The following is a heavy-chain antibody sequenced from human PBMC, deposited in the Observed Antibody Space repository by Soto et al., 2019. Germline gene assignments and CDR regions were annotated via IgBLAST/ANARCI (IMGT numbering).Heavy chain of an antibody. J-gene: IGHJ4*02. D-gene: IGHD6-13*01. Sequence: GGSLRLSCAASGFTFSNAWMSWVRQAPGKGLEWVGRIKSKTDGGTTDYAAPVKGRFTISRDDSKNTLYLQMNSLKTEDTAVYYCTTALAAAGTWPYWGQGTLVTVSS. CDR2: IKSKTDGGTT. CDR3: TTALAAAGTWPY. CDR1: GFTFSNAW. V-gene: IGHV3-15*01.